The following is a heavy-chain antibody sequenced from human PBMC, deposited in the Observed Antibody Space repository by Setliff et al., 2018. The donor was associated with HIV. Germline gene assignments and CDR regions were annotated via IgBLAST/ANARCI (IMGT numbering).Heavy chain of an antibody. CDR2: INHSGAT. D-gene: IGHD1-26*01. CDR3: ARHSGLGIDY. Sequence: KPSETLSLTCAVYGGSFSGYYWTWIRQSPGKGLEWIGEINHSGATTYKPSLKSRATISVDTSKKQFSLKLNSVNAADTATYYCARHSGLGIDYWGQGTLVTVSS. CDR1: GGSFSGYY. J-gene: IGHJ4*02. V-gene: IGHV4-34*01.